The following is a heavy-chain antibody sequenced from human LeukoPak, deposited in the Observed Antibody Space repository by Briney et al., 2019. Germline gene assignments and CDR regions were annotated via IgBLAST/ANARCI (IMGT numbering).Heavy chain of an antibody. Sequence: GGSLRLSCAASGFTFSSYWMSWVRQAPGKGLKWVANIKQDGSEEYYVDSVKGRFTISTDNAKNSLYLQMNSLRAEDTAVYYCARDAYYDFWSGYPRYFDYWGQGTLVTVSS. J-gene: IGHJ4*02. V-gene: IGHV3-7*01. D-gene: IGHD3-3*01. CDR1: GFTFSSYW. CDR3: ARDAYYDFWSGYPRYFDY. CDR2: IKQDGSEE.